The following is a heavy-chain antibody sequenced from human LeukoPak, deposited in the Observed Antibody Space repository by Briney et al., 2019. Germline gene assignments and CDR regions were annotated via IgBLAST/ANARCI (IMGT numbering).Heavy chain of an antibody. Sequence: ASVKVSCKTSGYTFNSYGVSWVRQAPGQGPEWMGWISAYNGNTNYAKKLQGRLTLTTDTSTSTVYMELRGLRSDDTAIYYCASPRGSRGTYDFWSGYDNYFDPWGQGTLVTVSS. D-gene: IGHD3-3*01. V-gene: IGHV1-18*01. CDR3: ASPRGSRGTYDFWSGYDNYFDP. CDR2: ISAYNGNT. J-gene: IGHJ5*02. CDR1: GYTFNSYG.